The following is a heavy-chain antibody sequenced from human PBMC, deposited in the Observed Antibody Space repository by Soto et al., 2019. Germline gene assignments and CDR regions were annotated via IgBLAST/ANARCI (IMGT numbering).Heavy chain of an antibody. CDR2: IWFDGSNK. V-gene: IGHV3-33*01. Sequence: QVQLVESGGGVVQPGRSLRLSCAASGFTFSTYDMHWVRQAPGKGLEWVAVIWFDGSNKYYADSVKGRFTISRDNSKNTLYLQMNSLRAEDTAVYYCVRVFDTYYFDSWGQGTLVTVSS. D-gene: IGHD3-9*01. CDR3: VRVFDTYYFDS. CDR1: GFTFSTYD. J-gene: IGHJ4*02.